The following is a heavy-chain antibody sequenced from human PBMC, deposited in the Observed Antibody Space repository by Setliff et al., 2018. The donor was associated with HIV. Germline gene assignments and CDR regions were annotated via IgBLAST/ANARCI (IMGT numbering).Heavy chain of an antibody. CDR2: IYYTGRT. D-gene: IGHD3-10*01. CDR1: GDSVSSSDYY. V-gene: IGHV4-39*01. Sequence: PSETLSLTCTVSGDSVSSSDYYWGWVRQPPGRRLEWIGGIYYTGRTYYNPSLRSRVTISVDTSKNQFSLKLSSVTATDTAVFYCARASLWFGELLIDYWGQGMLVTVSS. J-gene: IGHJ4*02. CDR3: ARASLWFGELLIDY.